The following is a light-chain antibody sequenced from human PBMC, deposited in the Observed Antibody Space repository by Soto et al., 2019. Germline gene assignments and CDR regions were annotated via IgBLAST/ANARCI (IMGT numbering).Light chain of an antibody. V-gene: IGKV1-5*03. CDR1: PSISSW. CDR2: KAS. CDR3: QQYNSYSWT. Sequence: DIQMTQSPSTLSASVGDRVTITCRASPSISSWLAWYQQKPGKDPKLLIYKASSLESGVPSRFSGSGSGTEFTLTISSLQPDDFAPYYCQQYNSYSWTFGQGTKVEIK. J-gene: IGKJ1*01.